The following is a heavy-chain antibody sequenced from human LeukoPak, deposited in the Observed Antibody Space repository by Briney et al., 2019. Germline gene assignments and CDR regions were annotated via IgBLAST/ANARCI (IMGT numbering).Heavy chain of an antibody. J-gene: IGHJ4*02. CDR1: GFTFSSYA. CDR2: ISYDGSNK. Sequence: PGGSLRLSCAASGFTFSSYAMHWVRQAPGKGLEWVAVISYDGSNKYYVDSVKGRFTISRDNSKNTLYLQMNSLRAEDTAVYYCARDAVNYYDSSGYYYPGDYWGQGTLVTVSS. V-gene: IGHV3-30*01. CDR3: ARDAVNYYDSSGYYYPGDY. D-gene: IGHD3-22*01.